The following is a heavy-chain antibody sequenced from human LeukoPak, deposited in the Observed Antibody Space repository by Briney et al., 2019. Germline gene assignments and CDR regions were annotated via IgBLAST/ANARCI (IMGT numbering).Heavy chain of an antibody. J-gene: IGHJ4*02. CDR2: INYSGST. Sequence: PSETLSLTCTVSGGSFSSYYWSWIRQPPGKGLEWIGYINYSGSTNYNPSLKSRATISVDTSKNQFSLKLSSVTAADTAVYYCARGGLAAAGLLGYWGQGTLVTVSS. V-gene: IGHV4-59*01. CDR1: GGSFSSYY. CDR3: ARGGLAAAGLLGY. D-gene: IGHD6-13*01.